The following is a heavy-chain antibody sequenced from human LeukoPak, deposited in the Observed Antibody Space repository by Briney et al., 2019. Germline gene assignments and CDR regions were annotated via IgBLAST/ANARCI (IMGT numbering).Heavy chain of an antibody. V-gene: IGHV3-23*01. CDR1: GFTFSSYT. CDR3: ARDRGYTYGHPLDY. CDR2: ISGSTGNT. J-gene: IGHJ4*02. D-gene: IGHD5-18*01. Sequence: GGSLRLSCAASGFTFSSYTMRWVRQAPGKGLEWVSSISGSTGNTYYADSVKGRFTISRDTSKNTLYLQMDSLRDEDTAVYYCARDRGYTYGHPLDYWGQGTLVTVSS.